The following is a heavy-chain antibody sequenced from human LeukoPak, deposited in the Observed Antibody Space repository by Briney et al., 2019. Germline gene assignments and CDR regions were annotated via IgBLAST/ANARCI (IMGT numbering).Heavy chain of an antibody. CDR2: ISGSGSST. J-gene: IGHJ4*02. CDR3: AKSPYSSGWPPFYY. Sequence: GGSLRLSCAASGFTFSSYAMSWVRQAPGKGLEWVSAISGSGSSTYYADSVKGRFTISRDNSKNTLYLQMNSLRAEDTAVYYCAKSPYSSGWPPFYYRGQGTLVTVSS. D-gene: IGHD6-19*01. V-gene: IGHV3-23*01. CDR1: GFTFSSYA.